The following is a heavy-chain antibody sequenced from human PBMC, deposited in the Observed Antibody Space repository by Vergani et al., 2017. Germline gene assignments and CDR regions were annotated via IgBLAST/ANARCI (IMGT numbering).Heavy chain of an antibody. Sequence: QLQLQQSGPGLVKPSETLSLTCTVSGASISSGGYYWSWIRQFPGKGLEWIGYIYYSGSSHYNPSLKSRVTISVDSSMNRLFMNLTSVTAADTAVYYCAADISRNWFDYWGQGTLVTVSS. J-gene: IGHJ5*01. CDR1: GASISSGGYY. CDR3: AADISRNWFDY. CDR2: IYYSGSS. V-gene: IGHV4-31*03. D-gene: IGHD3-3*02.